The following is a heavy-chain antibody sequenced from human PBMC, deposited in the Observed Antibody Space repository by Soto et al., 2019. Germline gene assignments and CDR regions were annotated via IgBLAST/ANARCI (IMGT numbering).Heavy chain of an antibody. CDR2: IFYSGTT. D-gene: IGHD1-26*01. CDR1: GGSISSYF. J-gene: IGHJ3*02. Sequence: SETLSLTCTVSGGSISSYFWSWIRQSPREGLEGIGYIFYSGTTNYSTSLKSRVTMSLGTSKNQFSLNLTSVTAADTAVYYCARGRGGTYDAFDIWGQGTMITV. CDR3: ARGRGGTYDAFDI. V-gene: IGHV4-59*01.